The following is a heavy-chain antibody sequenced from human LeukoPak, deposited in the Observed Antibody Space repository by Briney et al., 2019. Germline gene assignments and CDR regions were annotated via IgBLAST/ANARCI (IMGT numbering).Heavy chain of an antibody. CDR3: ARARDGYSYGYLGY. V-gene: IGHV4-59*01. Sequence: SETLSLTCTVSGGSISSYYWSWLRQPPGKGLEGIGYIYYSGSTNYNPSLKSRVTISVDTSKNQFSLKLSSVTAADTAVYYCARARDGYSYGYLGYWGQGTLVTVSS. CDR2: IYYSGST. CDR1: GGSISSYY. J-gene: IGHJ4*02. D-gene: IGHD5-18*01.